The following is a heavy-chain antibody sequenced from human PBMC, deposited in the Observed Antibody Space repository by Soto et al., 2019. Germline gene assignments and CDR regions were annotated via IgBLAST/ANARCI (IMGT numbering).Heavy chain of an antibody. J-gene: IGHJ4*01. D-gene: IGHD2-8*01. CDR2: IYYDGSNS. CDR3: ARAFCTNGVCYYFFDY. V-gene: IGHV3-33*01. Sequence: GGSLRLSCVASGFTFGTYAMHWVRQAPGKGLERVAVIYYDGSNSYYGDAVKGRFTISRDNSKSTLYLQMSSLRAEDTAVYYCARAFCTNGVCYYFFDYWGHGTLVTVSS. CDR1: GFTFGTYA.